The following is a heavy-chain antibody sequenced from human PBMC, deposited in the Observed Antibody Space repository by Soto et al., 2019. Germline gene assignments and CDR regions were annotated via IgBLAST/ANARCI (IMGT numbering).Heavy chain of an antibody. D-gene: IGHD2-2*01. V-gene: IGHV1-69*01. CDR1: GGTFSSYA. J-gene: IGHJ4*02. CDR3: ARDPPTYCSSTSCSRGDY. Sequence: QVQLVQSGAEVKKPGSSMKVSCKASGGTFSSYAISWVRQAPGQGLEWMGGIIPIFGTANYAQKFQGRVTITADESTSTAYMELSSLRSEDTAVYYCARDPPTYCSSTSCSRGDYWGQGTLVTVSS. CDR2: IIPIFGTA.